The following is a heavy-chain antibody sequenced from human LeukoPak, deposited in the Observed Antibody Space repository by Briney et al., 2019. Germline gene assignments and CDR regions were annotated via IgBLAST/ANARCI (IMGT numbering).Heavy chain of an antibody. Sequence: PSETLSLTCTVSGGSISSYYWSWIRQPPGKGLEWIGYIYYSGSTNYNPSLKSRVTISVDTSKNQFSLKLSSVTAADTAVYYCARVLYCGGDCYSGMDAWGKGTTVTVSS. V-gene: IGHV4-59*01. CDR1: GGSISSYY. J-gene: IGHJ6*03. D-gene: IGHD2-21*01. CDR3: ARVLYCGGDCYSGMDA. CDR2: IYYSGST.